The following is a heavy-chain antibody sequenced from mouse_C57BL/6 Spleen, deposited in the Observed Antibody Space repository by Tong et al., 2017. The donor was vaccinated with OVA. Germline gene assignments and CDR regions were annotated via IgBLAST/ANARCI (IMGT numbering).Heavy chain of an antibody. CDR1: GFTFSSYA. V-gene: IGHV5-4*01. D-gene: IGHD2-4*01. Sequence: EVQLQESGGGLVKPGGSLKLSCAASGFTFSSYAMSWVRQTPEKRLEWVATINSDGGSYTYYPDNVKGRFTISRDNAKNNLYLQMSHLKSEDTAMYYCARESDYGDYWGQGTTLTVSS. CDR2: INSDGGSYT. CDR3: ARESDYGDY. J-gene: IGHJ2*01.